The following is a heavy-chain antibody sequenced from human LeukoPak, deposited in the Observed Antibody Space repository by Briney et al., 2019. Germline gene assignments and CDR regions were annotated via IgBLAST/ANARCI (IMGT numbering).Heavy chain of an antibody. Sequence: GGSLRLSCAASGFTFSSYGMHWVRQAPGKGLEWVAFIRYDGSNKYDADSVKGRFTISRDNSKNTLYLQMNSLRAEDTAVYYCAKGWVTMIAVAADAFDIWGQGTMVTVSS. CDR1: GFTFSSYG. CDR2: IRYDGSNK. V-gene: IGHV3-30*02. CDR3: AKGWVTMIAVAADAFDI. J-gene: IGHJ3*02. D-gene: IGHD3-22*01.